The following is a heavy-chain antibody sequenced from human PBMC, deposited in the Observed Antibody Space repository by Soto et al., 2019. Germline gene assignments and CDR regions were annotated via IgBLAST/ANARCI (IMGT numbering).Heavy chain of an antibody. J-gene: IGHJ4*01. CDR1: GFTFSSYE. CDR3: ARDGYFDFCSGYPGTPRPLEF. V-gene: IGHV3-48*03. Sequence: EVQLAESGGGLVQPGGSLRLSCAASGFTFSSYEMNWVRQAPGKGLEWVSYISNSGSAMYYADSVRGRFTMSSDNAKNSLYLQMDRLRAAYTAIYYCARDGYFDFCSGYPGTPRPLEFWGHGTQVTV. D-gene: IGHD3-3*01. CDR2: ISNSGSAM.